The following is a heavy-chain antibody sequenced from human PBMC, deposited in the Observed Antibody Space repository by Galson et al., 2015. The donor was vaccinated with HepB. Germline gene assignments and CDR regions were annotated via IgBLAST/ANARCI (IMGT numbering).Heavy chain of an antibody. CDR3: ARDHRDYYYDSSGYYN. V-gene: IGHV1-2*06. Sequence: SVKVSCKASGYTFTGYYMHWVRQAPGQGLEWMGRINPNSGGTNYAQKFQGRVTMTRDTSISTAYVELSRLRSDDTAVYYCARDHRDYYYDSSGYYNWGQGTLVTVSS. D-gene: IGHD3-22*01. J-gene: IGHJ4*02. CDR1: GYTFTGYY. CDR2: INPNSGGT.